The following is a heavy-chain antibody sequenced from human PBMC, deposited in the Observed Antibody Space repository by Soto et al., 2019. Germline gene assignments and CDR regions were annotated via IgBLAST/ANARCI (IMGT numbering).Heavy chain of an antibody. CDR1: GFTFSSYD. CDR2: IGTAGDT. J-gene: IGHJ6*03. Sequence: TGGSLRLSCAASGFTFSSYDMHWVRQATGKGLEWVSAIGTAGDTYYPRSVKGRFTIPREIAKNSFFLQMKSLRAGDTAVFYCARSLTSIRYYYYMDVWGKGTTCTVSS. CDR3: ARSLTSIRYYYYMDV. V-gene: IGHV3-13*01. D-gene: IGHD3-9*01.